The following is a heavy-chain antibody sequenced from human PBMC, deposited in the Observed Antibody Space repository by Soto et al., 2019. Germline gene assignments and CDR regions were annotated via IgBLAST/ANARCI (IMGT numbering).Heavy chain of an antibody. V-gene: IGHV1-46*01. D-gene: IGHD3-3*01. Sequence: GASVKVSCKASGYTFTSYYMHWVRQAPGQGLEWMGIINPSGGSTSYAQKFQGRVTMTRDTSTSTVYMELSSLRSEDTAVYYCARGRPYDFWSGYYTKSRPRIFDYWGQGTLVTSPQ. CDR3: ARGRPYDFWSGYYTKSRPRIFDY. J-gene: IGHJ4*02. CDR1: GYTFTSYY. CDR2: INPSGGST.